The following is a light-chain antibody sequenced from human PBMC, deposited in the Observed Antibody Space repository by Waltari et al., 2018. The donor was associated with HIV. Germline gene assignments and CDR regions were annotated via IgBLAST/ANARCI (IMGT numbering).Light chain of an antibody. CDR3: QVWDSSSDHTRV. Sequence: SYVLTQPPSVSVAPCQPASITCGGNNIGRNSVHGYQQKPGQAPVLVGYDDSDRPSGIPERFSGSNSGNTATLTISRVEAGDEADYYCQVWDSSSDHTRVFGGGTKLTVL. CDR1: NIGRNS. V-gene: IGLV3-21*02. CDR2: DDS. J-gene: IGLJ2*01.